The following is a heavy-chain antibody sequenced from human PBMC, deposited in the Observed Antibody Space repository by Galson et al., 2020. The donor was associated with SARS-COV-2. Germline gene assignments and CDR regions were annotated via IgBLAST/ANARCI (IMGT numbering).Heavy chain of an antibody. V-gene: IGHV3-21*06. CDR1: GFVFSTDP. Sequence: GGSQRLSCAASGFVFSTDPMNWVRQAPGKGLEWISNIRAEGDAYYAASVKGRFTTSRDNAKNSLYLQMNTLRLEDTAIYYCVRDTFFGFDYWGQGVLVTVSS. CDR3: VRDTFFGFDY. D-gene: IGHD3-16*01. CDR2: IRAEGDA. J-gene: IGHJ4*02.